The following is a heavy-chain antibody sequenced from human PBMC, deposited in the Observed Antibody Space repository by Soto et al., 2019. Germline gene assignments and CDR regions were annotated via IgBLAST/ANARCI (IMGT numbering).Heavy chain of an antibody. CDR1: GDSISSGANY. J-gene: IGHJ4*02. Sequence: SETLSLTCTVSGDSISSGANYWSWIRQPPGKGLEWIGYIYYSGSTYYNPTLKSRVTISVDRSKNQFSLKLSSVTAADTAVYYCARGAIAAQAFDSWGQGTLVTVSS. D-gene: IGHD6-13*01. V-gene: IGHV4-30-4*02. CDR3: ARGAIAAQAFDS. CDR2: IYYSGST.